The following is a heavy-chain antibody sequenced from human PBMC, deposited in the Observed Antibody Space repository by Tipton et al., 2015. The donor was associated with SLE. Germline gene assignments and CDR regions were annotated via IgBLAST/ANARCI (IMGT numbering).Heavy chain of an antibody. V-gene: IGHV4-34*01. Sequence: TLSLTCAVYGGSFSGYYWSWIRQPPGKGLEWIGEINHSGSTNYNPSLKSRVTIPIDTSKNQFSLKLSSVTAADTAVYYCAGVRKKGWGWFDPWGQGTLIPVSS. J-gene: IGHJ5*02. CDR3: AGVRKKGWGWFDP. CDR2: INHSGST. CDR1: GGSFSGYY. D-gene: IGHD3-16*01.